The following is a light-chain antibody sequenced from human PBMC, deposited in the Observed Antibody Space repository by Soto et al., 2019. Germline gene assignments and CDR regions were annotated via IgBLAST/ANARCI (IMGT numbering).Light chain of an antibody. J-gene: IGKJ5*01. V-gene: IGKV3-11*01. CDR2: DAY. CDR1: QSFRGL. Sequence: EIVLTQSPVNLSLSPGERATLSCRASQSFRGLLAWYQKKPGQDPRLLIYDAYNRATGIPPRFSGSGSGTDFTLTISSLEPEDSAVYYCQQRHMWTITVGQGTRVEIK. CDR3: QQRHMWTIT.